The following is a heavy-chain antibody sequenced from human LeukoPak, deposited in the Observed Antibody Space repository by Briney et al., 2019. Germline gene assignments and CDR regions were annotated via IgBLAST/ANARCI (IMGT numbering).Heavy chain of an antibody. CDR1: GFTFSTYS. D-gene: IGHD6-13*01. CDR2: ISTSSSTI. J-gene: IGHJ6*03. CDR3: ARVGVFARVGVEAWEAGTLRPRHYYYYYMDV. Sequence: PGGSLRLSCAASGFTFSTYSMNWVRQAPGKGLEWVSYISTSSSTIYYADSVKGRFTISRENAKNSLFLQMNSLRAEDTAVYYCARVGVFARVGVEAWEAGTLRPRHYYYYYMDVWGKGTTVTVSS. V-gene: IGHV3-48*01.